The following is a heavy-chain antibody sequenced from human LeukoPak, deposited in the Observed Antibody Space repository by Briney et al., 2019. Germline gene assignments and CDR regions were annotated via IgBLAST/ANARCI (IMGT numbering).Heavy chain of an antibody. CDR2: IYHSGST. CDR1: GGSISSSNW. V-gene: IGHV4-4*02. Sequence: SGTPSLTCAVSGGSISSSNWWSWVRQPPGKGLEWIGEIYHSGSTNYNPSLKSRVTISVDKSKNQFSLKLSSVTAADTAVYYCARFVVGGIRGVPYYFDYWGQGTLVTVSS. CDR3: ARFVVGGIRGVPYYFDY. D-gene: IGHD3-10*01. J-gene: IGHJ4*02.